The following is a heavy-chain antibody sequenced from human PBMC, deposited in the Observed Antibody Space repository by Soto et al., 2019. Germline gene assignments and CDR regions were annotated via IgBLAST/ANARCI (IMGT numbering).Heavy chain of an antibody. D-gene: IGHD3-16*02. CDR1: GGSISSSSYY. CDR3: ARHSTFGGVIVRQGMDV. CDR2: IYYSGST. V-gene: IGHV4-39*01. J-gene: IGHJ6*02. Sequence: PSETLSLTCTVSGGSISSSSYYWGWIRQPPGNGLEWIGSIYYSGSTYYNPSLKSRVTISVDTSKNQFSLKLSSVTAADTAVYYCARHSTFGGVIVRQGMDVWGQGTTVTVSS.